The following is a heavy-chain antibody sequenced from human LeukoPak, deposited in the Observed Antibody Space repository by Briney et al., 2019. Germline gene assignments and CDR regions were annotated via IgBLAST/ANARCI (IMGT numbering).Heavy chain of an antibody. Sequence: PSETLSLTCTVSGGSISSGSYYWSWIRQPAGKGLEWIGYIYYSGSTYYNPSLKSRVTISVDTSKNQFSLKLSSVTAADTAVYYCARDGGDYTFDYWGQGTLVTVSS. D-gene: IGHD4-17*01. CDR1: GGSISSGSYY. CDR2: IYYSGST. CDR3: ARDGGDYTFDY. J-gene: IGHJ4*02. V-gene: IGHV4-31*03.